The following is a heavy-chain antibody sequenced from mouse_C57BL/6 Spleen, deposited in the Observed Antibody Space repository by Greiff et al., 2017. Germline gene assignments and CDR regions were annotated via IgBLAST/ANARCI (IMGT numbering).Heavy chain of an antibody. D-gene: IGHD1-1*01. Sequence: QVQLQQPGAELVKPGASVKLSCKASGYTFTSYWMQWVKQRPGQGLEWIGEIDPSDSYTNYNQKFKGKATLTVDTSSSTAYMQLSSLTSEASAVYYCARRRGSSLFDYWGQGTTLTVSS. J-gene: IGHJ2*01. CDR1: GYTFTSYW. CDR2: IDPSDSYT. CDR3: ARRRGSSLFDY. V-gene: IGHV1-50*01.